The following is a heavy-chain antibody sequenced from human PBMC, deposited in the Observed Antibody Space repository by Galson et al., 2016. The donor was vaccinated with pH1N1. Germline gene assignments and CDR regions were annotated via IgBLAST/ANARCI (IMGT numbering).Heavy chain of an antibody. CDR3: AGHLFSASESPFEY. V-gene: IGHV3-7*01. D-gene: IGHD3-16*01. CDR2: IKENGSEK. Sequence: SLRLSCAASGFTFSHYWMSWVRQAPGKGLEWVANIKENGSEKYYLDSVKGRFTISSDHAKHSVSLQLDSLRAEDTAVYYCAGHLFSASESPFEYWGQGALVTVSS. CDR1: GFTFSHYW. J-gene: IGHJ4*02.